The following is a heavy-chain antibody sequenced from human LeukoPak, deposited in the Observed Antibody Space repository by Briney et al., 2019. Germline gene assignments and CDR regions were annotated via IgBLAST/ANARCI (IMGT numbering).Heavy chain of an antibody. CDR2: ISSSSSTI. CDR1: GFTFSSYS. V-gene: IGHV3-48*04. Sequence: PGGSLRLSCAASGFTFSSYSMNWVRQAPGKGLEWVSYISSSSSTIYYADSVKGRFTIPRDNAKNSLHLQMNSLRAEDTAVYYCARDLDPWGQGTLVTVSS. J-gene: IGHJ5*02. CDR3: ARDLDP.